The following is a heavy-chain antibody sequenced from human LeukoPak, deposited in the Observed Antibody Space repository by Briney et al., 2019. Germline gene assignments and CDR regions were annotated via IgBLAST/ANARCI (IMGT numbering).Heavy chain of an antibody. CDR3: AKETFWRWLQKGLFDY. CDR1: GFTFSSYS. Sequence: PGGSLRLSCAASGFTFSSYSMDWVRQAPGKGLEWVSVIYSGGSTYYADSVKGRFTISRDNSKNTLYLQMNSLRAEDTAVYYCAKETFWRWLQKGLFDYWGQGTLVTVSS. J-gene: IGHJ4*02. D-gene: IGHD5-24*01. V-gene: IGHV3-53*01. CDR2: IYSGGST.